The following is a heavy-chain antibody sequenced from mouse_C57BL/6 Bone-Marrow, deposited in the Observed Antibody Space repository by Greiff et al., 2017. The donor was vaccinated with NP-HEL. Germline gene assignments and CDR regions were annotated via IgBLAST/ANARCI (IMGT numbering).Heavy chain of an antibody. V-gene: IGHV1-54*01. D-gene: IGHD1-1*01. CDR3: ARGTPYYYGSRGGWYFDV. CDR2: INPGSGGT. Sequence: VQVVESGAELVRPGTSVKVSCKASGYAFTNYLIEWVKQRPGQGLEWIGVINPGSGGTNYNEKFKGKATLTADKSSSTAYMQLSSLTSEDSAVYFCARGTPYYYGSRGGWYFDVWGTGTTVTVSS. J-gene: IGHJ1*03. CDR1: GYAFTNYL.